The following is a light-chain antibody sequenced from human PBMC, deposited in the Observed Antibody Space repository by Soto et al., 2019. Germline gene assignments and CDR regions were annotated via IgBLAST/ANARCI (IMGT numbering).Light chain of an antibody. CDR3: LSFDSSLSVV. CDR2: GNT. Sequence: QSVLTQPPSVSGAPGQRVTISCTGSSSNIGAGYDVHWYQQLPGRAPKLLIYGNTNRPSGVPALFSGSKSGPSAALAITGLRAEDEADYYCLSFDSSLSVVFGGGTQLTVL. J-gene: IGLJ2*01. V-gene: IGLV1-40*01. CDR1: SSNIGAGYD.